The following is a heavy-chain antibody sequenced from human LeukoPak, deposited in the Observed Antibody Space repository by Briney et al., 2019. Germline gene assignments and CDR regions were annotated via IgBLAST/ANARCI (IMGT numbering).Heavy chain of an antibody. Sequence: SETLSLTCTVSGGSVSSYYWTWIRQPPGKGLEWIGYVHYSGNTDYNPALKSRATISVDTSKNQFSLNVHSVTAADTAVYYCARGNGDYGEPYFFDFWGQGSLVTVSS. V-gene: IGHV4-59*02. D-gene: IGHD4-17*01. J-gene: IGHJ4*02. CDR3: ARGNGDYGEPYFFDF. CDR1: GGSVSSYY. CDR2: VHYSGNT.